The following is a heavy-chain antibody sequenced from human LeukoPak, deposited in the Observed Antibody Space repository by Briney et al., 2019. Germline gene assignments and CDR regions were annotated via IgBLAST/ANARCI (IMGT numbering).Heavy chain of an antibody. Sequence: PGGSLRLSCAASGFTVSSNYMNWVRQAPGKGLEWVSYIIPSSGTIYYADSVKGRFTISRDNGKNSLYLEMNSVRPEDTAVYYCARDHKDWGVFDYWGQGTLVAVSS. CDR2: IIPSSGTI. J-gene: IGHJ4*02. D-gene: IGHD7-27*01. CDR3: ARDHKDWGVFDY. CDR1: GFTVSSNY. V-gene: IGHV3-48*04.